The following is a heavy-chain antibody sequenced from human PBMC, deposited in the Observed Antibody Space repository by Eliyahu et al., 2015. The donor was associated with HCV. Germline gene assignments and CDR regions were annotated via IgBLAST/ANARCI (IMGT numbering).Heavy chain of an antibody. V-gene: IGHV1-69*04. CDR2: IIPILGIA. D-gene: IGHD4-23*01. Sequence: QVQLVQSGAEVKKPGSSVKVXCKASGXTFSSYATSWVRKAPGQGLEWMGRIIPILGIANYAQKFQGRVTITADKSTSTAYMELSSLRSEDTAVYYCAREADYGGNSGCFDYWGQGTLVTVSS. CDR3: AREADYGGNSGCFDY. J-gene: IGHJ4*02. CDR1: GXTFSSYA.